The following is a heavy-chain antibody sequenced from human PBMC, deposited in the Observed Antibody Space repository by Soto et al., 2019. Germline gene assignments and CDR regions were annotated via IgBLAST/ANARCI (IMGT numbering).Heavy chain of an antibody. CDR2: IAYGGNSE. Sequence: QVQVVESGGGVVQPGGSLRLSCAASGFTFSTSAMHWVRQAPGKGLEWMAGIAYGGNSEYYADSVQGRFTVSRDISESTLYLQMNSLRTEDTDVYYCVREDFEAGRGHFGCWGQGTLVSVSS. D-gene: IGHD6-13*01. V-gene: IGHV3-30-3*01. J-gene: IGHJ4*02. CDR3: VREDFEAGRGHFGC. CDR1: GFTFSTSA.